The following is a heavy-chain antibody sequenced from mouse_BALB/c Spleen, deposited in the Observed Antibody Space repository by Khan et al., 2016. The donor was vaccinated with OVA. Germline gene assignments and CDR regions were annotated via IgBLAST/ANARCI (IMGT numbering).Heavy chain of an antibody. CDR3: AHPSKDPRNVDV. CDR1: GFNIKDTY. D-gene: IGHD6-1*01. CDR2: IAPANGNT. V-gene: IGHV14-3*02. J-gene: IGHJ1*01. Sequence: VQLQQSGAELVKPGASVKLSCTASGFNIKDTYMHWVKQRPEQGLEWIGRIAPANGNTKYDPKFQDKATITADTSSNISYLQLSSLTAEDTAVYYWAHPSKDPRNVDVWGAGTTGTVSS.